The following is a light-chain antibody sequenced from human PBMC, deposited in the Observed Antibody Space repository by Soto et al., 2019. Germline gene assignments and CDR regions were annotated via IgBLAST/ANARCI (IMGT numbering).Light chain of an antibody. J-gene: IGKJ4*01. CDR2: AAS. CDR3: LQDNNYPLT. Sequence: AIQLTQSPSSLSASVGDTVTITCRASQGVGNDLGWYQQKSGKAPKLLIYAASNLQSAVPSRFSGSGPGTDFTLTISGLQPEDVATYYCLQDNNYPLTFGGGTKVDIK. CDR1: QGVGND. V-gene: IGKV1-6*01.